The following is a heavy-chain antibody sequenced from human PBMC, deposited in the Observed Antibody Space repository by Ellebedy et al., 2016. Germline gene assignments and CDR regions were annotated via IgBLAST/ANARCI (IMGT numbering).Heavy chain of an antibody. CDR2: INSDGSST. J-gene: IGHJ6*02. V-gene: IGHV3-74*01. CDR1: GFTFSSYW. D-gene: IGHD4-17*01. Sequence: GESLKISCAASGFTFSSYWMHWVRQAPGKGPVWVSRINSDGSSTSYADSVKGRFTISRDNAKNTLYLQMNSLRAEDTAVYYGARGTVTTFYYYYGMDVWGQGTTVTVSS. CDR3: ARGTVTTFYYYYGMDV.